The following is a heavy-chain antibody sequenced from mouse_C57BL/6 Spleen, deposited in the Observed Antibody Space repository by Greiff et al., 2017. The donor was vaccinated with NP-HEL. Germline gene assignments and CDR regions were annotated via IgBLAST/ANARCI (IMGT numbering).Heavy chain of an antibody. D-gene: IGHD1-1*01. CDR3: ARSDYYGSGYAWFAY. CDR2: IYPRSGDA. V-gene: IGHV1-81*01. J-gene: IGHJ3*01. CDR1: GYTFTSYG. Sequence: VQLQQSGAELARPGASVKLSCKASGYTFTSYGISWVKQRTGQGLEWIGEIYPRSGDAQYNEKFKGKATLTADKSSSTAYMELRSLTSEDSAVYFCARSDYYGSGYAWFAYWGQGTLVTVS.